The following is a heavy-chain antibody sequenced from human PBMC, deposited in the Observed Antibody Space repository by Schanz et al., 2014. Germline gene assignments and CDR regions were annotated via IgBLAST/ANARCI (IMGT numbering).Heavy chain of an antibody. CDR2: IYSNGIS. V-gene: IGHV4-4*07. D-gene: IGHD5-12*01. CDR1: GGSINNYF. Sequence: QVHLQESGPGLVKPSETLSVTCTVSGGSINNYFWTWIRQPAGKGLEWIGRIYSNGISHYNPSRESRVTMSVDTSKNKFSLNLTPVTPADTAIYYCVRVKGEHSGHDYIVYWGQGTLVTVSA. CDR3: VRVKGEHSGHDYIVY. J-gene: IGHJ4*02.